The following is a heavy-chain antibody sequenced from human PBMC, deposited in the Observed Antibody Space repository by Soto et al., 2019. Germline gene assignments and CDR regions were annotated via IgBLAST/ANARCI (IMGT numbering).Heavy chain of an antibody. D-gene: IGHD4-17*01. CDR2: IWHDGTNK. J-gene: IGHJ4*02. Sequence: QEQLVESGGGVVQPGRSLRLSCAASGFTFSDYAMHWVRQAPGTGLEWVAVIWHDGTNKYYADSVKGRFTISRDNSKNTLYLQMNSLRAEDTAVYYCARPALLVTTFDYWGQGPLVTVSS. V-gene: IGHV3-33*01. CDR3: ARPALLVTTFDY. CDR1: GFTFSDYA.